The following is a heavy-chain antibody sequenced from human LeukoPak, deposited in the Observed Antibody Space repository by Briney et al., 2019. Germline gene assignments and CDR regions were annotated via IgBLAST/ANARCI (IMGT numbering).Heavy chain of an antibody. J-gene: IGHJ4*02. CDR1: GFTFSSYS. CDR2: ISSSSSYI. D-gene: IGHD3-3*01. CDR3: ARDSEPDFWSGYYCLDY. V-gene: IGHV3-21*01. Sequence: GGSLRLSCAASGFTFSSYSMNWVRQAPGKGLEWVSSISSSSSYIYYADSVKGRFTISRDNAKDSLYLQMNSLRAEDTAVYYCARDSEPDFWSGYYCLDYWGQGTLVTVSS.